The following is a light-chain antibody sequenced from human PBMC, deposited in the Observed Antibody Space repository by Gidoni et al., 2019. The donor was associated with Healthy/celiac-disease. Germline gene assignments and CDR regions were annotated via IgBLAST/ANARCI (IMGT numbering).Light chain of an antibody. CDR2: GAS. J-gene: IGKJ2*04. Sequence: EIVLTQSPGTLSLSPGERATLSCRASQSVSSSYLAWYQQKPGQAPMLLIYGASSRATGIPDRFSGSGSGTDFTLTISRLEPEDFAVYYCQQYGSSPLMCSFGQGTKLEIK. CDR3: QQYGSSPLMCS. V-gene: IGKV3-20*01. CDR1: QSVSSSY.